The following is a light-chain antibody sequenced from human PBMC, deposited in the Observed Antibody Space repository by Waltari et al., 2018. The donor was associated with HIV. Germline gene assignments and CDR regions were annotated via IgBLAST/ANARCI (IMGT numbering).Light chain of an antibody. CDR1: QSVSSN. CDR3: QQYNSWPPAWT. J-gene: IGKJ1*01. CDR2: GAS. V-gene: IGKV3-15*01. Sequence: EIVMTQSPATLSVSPGDRATLSCRARQSVSSNLAWYQQRPGQAPRLLIFGASTRATGIPARFSGSGSGTEFSLTIISLQSEDFAVYYCQQYNSWPPAWTFGQGTNVEIK.